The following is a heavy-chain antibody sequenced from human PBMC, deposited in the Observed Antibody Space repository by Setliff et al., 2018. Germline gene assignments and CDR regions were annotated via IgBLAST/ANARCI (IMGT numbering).Heavy chain of an antibody. V-gene: IGHV3-74*01. D-gene: IGHD6-25*01. CDR1: GFTFNTYW. CDR3: ARSRRPRRLQSDFDH. Sequence: PGGSLRLSCATSGFTFNTYWMHWVRQAPGKGLVWFSHINSDGSGTSYADSVKGRFTISRDSAKSSLFLQMNSLRGEDTAVYYCARSRRPRRLQSDFDHWGQGTLVTVSS. CDR2: INSDGSGT. J-gene: IGHJ4*02.